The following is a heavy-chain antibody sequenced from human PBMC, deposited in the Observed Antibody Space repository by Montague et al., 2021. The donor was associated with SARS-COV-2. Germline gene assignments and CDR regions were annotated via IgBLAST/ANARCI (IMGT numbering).Heavy chain of an antibody. Sequence: SLRLSCAASGFTFSLYEMNWVRQAPGKGLEWVSFISSSGSAIYSADSVKGRFTISRDNAKNSLYLQMNSLRAEDTAVYYCARDRRTVGATMDYYYFYGMDVWGQGTPVTVSS. D-gene: IGHD1-26*01. CDR1: GFTFSLYE. V-gene: IGHV3-48*03. CDR3: ARDRRTVGATMDYYYFYGMDV. J-gene: IGHJ6*02. CDR2: ISSSGSAI.